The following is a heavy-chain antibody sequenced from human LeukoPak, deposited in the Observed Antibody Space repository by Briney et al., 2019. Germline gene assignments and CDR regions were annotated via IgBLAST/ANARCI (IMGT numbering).Heavy chain of an antibody. Sequence: ASVKVSCKPSGGTFSNYAINWVRQTPGQGLEWMGRIIPILGIPNYAPEFQGRVAITADKLTSTAYMELSNPKSSDTAVYYCARSDLCGGSCYRGDSFDIWGQGTMVTVSS. CDR3: ARSDLCGGSCYRGDSFDI. CDR1: GGTFSNYA. J-gene: IGHJ3*02. CDR2: IIPILGIP. D-gene: IGHD2-15*01. V-gene: IGHV1-69*04.